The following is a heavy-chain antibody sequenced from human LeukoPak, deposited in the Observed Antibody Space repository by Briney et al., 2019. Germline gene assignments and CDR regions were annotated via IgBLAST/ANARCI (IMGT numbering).Heavy chain of an antibody. V-gene: IGHV3-21*01. Sequence: PGGSLRLSCAASGLTFSSYSMNWVRQAPGKGLEWVSSISSSSSYIYYADSVKGRFTISRDNAKNSLYLQMNSLRAEDTAVYYCARALCGGGDCPSYFDYWAQGILVTVSS. CDR3: ARALCGGGDCPSYFDY. D-gene: IGHD2-21*02. CDR2: ISSSSSYI. J-gene: IGHJ4*02. CDR1: GLTFSSYS.